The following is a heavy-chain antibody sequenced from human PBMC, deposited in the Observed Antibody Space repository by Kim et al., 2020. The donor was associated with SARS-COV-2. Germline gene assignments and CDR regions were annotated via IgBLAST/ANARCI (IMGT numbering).Heavy chain of an antibody. D-gene: IGHD3-3*01. J-gene: IGHJ6*03. CDR1: GFTFSSYG. V-gene: IGHV3-30*18. CDR3: AKDPNNNGFWSGNIGYYYYYHLDV. Sequence: GGSLRLSCAASGFTFSSYGMHWVRQAPGKGLEWVAVISYDGSNKYYADSVKGRFTISRDNSKNTLYLQMNSLRAEDTSVYDCAKDPNNNGFWSGNIGYYYYYHLDVWGQGTTVTVSS. CDR2: ISYDGSNK.